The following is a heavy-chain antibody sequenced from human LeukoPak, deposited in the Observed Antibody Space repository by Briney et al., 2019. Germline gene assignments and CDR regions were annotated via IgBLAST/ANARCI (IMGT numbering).Heavy chain of an antibody. CDR1: GYTFTGYY. J-gene: IGHJ5*02. D-gene: IGHD3-22*01. Sequence: ASVKVSCKASGYTFTGYYMHWVRQAPGQGLEWMGWMNPNSGNTGYAQKFQGRVTMTRNTSISTAYMELSSLRSEDTAVYYCARPLSVYDSSGYYYGGNWFDPWGQGTLVTVSS. V-gene: IGHV1-8*02. CDR3: ARPLSVYDSSGYYYGGNWFDP. CDR2: MNPNSGNT.